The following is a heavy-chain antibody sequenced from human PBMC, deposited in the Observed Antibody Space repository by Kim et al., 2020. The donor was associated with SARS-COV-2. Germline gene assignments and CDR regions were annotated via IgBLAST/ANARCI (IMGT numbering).Heavy chain of an antibody. CDR1: GFTFSSYA. D-gene: IGHD3-9*01. V-gene: IGHV3-23*01. CDR3: AKDHTETYYDILTGYFPAYFDY. Sequence: GGSLRLSCAASGFTFSSYAMSWVRQAPGKGLEWVSAISGSGGSTYYADSVKGRFTISSDNSKNTLYLQMNSLRAEDTAVYYCAKDHTETYYDILTGYFPAYFDYWGQGTLVTVSS. CDR2: ISGSGGST. J-gene: IGHJ4*02.